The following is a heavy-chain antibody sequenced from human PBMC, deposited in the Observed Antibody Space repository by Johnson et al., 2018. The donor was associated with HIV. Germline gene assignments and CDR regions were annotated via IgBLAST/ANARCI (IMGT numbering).Heavy chain of an antibody. V-gene: IGHV3-NL1*01. J-gene: IGHJ3*02. CDR2: ISGSGGST. CDR1: GFTFSSYG. D-gene: IGHD6-13*01. CDR3: ARLAWVARSSRFYAFDI. Sequence: QVQLVESGGGVVQPGGSLRLSCAASGFTFSSYGMHWVRQAPGKGLEWVSAISGSGGSTYYADSVKGRFTISRDNSKNTLYLQMNSLRVEDTAVYYCARLAWVARSSRFYAFDIWGQGTMVTVSS.